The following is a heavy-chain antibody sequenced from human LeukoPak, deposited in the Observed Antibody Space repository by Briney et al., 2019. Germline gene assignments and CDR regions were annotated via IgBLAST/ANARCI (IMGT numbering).Heavy chain of an antibody. D-gene: IGHD3-9*01. CDR2: TQYDGGNK. J-gene: IGHJ4*02. Sequence: GGSLRLSCAASGFTFSNYGMHWVRQAPGKGLEWVTSTQYDGGNKYYADSVKGRFTISRDNSKNTLYLQMNSLRAEDTAVYYCAKDLRYFDFGGFDYWGQGTLVTVSS. V-gene: IGHV3-30*02. CDR1: GFTFSNYG. CDR3: AKDLRYFDFGGFDY.